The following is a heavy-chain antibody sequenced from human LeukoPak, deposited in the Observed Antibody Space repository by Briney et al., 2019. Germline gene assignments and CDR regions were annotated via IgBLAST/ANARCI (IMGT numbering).Heavy chain of an antibody. CDR3: LLHNDFWSGGAFDI. Sequence: SVKVSCKASGGTFSSYAISWVRQAPGQGLEWMGRIIPIFGTANYAQKFQGRVTITTDESTSTAYMELSSLRSEDTAVYYCLLHNDFWSGGAFDIWGQGTMVTVSS. CDR1: GGTFSSYA. V-gene: IGHV1-69*05. D-gene: IGHD3-3*01. J-gene: IGHJ3*02. CDR2: IIPIFGTA.